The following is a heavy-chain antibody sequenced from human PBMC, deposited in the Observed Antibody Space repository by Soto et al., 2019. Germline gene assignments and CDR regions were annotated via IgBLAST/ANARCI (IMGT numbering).Heavy chain of an antibody. CDR3: ARALRGEMVAIPRPFDI. J-gene: IGHJ3*02. CDR2: SIPLFGTG. D-gene: IGHD3-10*01. CDR1: GGSFSSHT. Sequence: QVQLVQSGAEVKRPGSSVKVSCKTSGGSFSSHTLAWVRQAPGQGLEWLGGSIPLFGTGNSAQRLKGRLRVSEDESSSTAFMELSGLTSQDTAVYYCARALRGEMVAIPRPFDIWGPGTLIIVSS. V-gene: IGHV1-69*01.